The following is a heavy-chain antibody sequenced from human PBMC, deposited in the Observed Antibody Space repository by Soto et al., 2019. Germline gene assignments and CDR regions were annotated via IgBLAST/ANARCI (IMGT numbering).Heavy chain of an antibody. CDR2: INPSGGST. J-gene: IGHJ6*02. D-gene: IGHD3-3*01. Sequence: ASVKVSCKASGYTFTSYYMHWVRQAPGQGLEWMGIINPSGGSTSYAQKFQGRVTMTRDTSTSTVYMELSSLRSEDTAVYYCARDYEIFGVVSSYYYYGMDVWGQGATVTVSS. CDR1: GYTFTSYY. CDR3: ARDYEIFGVVSSYYYYGMDV. V-gene: IGHV1-46*01.